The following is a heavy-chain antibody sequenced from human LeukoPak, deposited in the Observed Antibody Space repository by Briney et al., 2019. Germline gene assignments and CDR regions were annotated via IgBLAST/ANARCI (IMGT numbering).Heavy chain of an antibody. J-gene: IGHJ4*02. CDR3: TTRALTFGGVIVSSSDY. Sequence: MPGGSLRLSCAASGFTFSNAWMSWVRQAPGKGLEWVGRIKSKTDGGTTDYAAPVKGRFTISRDDSKNTLYLQMNSLKTEDTAVYYRTTRALTFGGVIVSSSDYWGQGTLVTVSS. D-gene: IGHD3-16*02. CDR1: GFTFSNAW. CDR2: IKSKTDGGTT. V-gene: IGHV3-15*01.